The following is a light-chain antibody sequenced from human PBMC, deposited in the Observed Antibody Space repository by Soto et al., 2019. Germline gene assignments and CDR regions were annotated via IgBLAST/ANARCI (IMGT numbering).Light chain of an antibody. CDR1: QSVSGSY. V-gene: IGKV3-20*01. Sequence: EIVLTQSPGTLSLSPGERATLSCRASQSVSGSYLTWYQQKVGQAPRVLIYAASSRATGIPDRFSGSGSGTEFTLTISSLQPDDFATYYCQHYNSYSEAFGQGTKVDIK. CDR3: QHYNSYSEA. CDR2: AAS. J-gene: IGKJ1*01.